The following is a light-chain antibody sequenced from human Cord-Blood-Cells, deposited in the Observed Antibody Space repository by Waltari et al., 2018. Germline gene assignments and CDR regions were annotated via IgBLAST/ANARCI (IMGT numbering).Light chain of an antibody. Sequence: DIVMTQSPDSLAASLGERATHHCKSRQSVLYSSNNKNYLAWYQQKPGQPPKLLIYWASTRESGVPDRFSGSGSGTDFTLTISSLQAEDVAVYYCQQYYSTPPTFGQGTKVEIK. J-gene: IGKJ1*01. CDR1: QSVLYSSNNKNY. CDR2: WAS. CDR3: QQYYSTPPT. V-gene: IGKV4-1*01.